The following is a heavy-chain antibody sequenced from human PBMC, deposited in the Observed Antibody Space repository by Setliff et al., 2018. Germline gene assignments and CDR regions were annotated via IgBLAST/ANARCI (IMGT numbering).Heavy chain of an antibody. Sequence: LSLTCTVSSGSIINYYWSWIRQPPGRPLEWIGYIKYDGTTDYNPSLDSQVTMSVDTSKNQFSLKLKSVTAADTAMYYCARGCAAGACYSDYYYYMDVWGKGTTVTVSS. V-gene: IGHV4-59*01. CDR3: ARGCAAGACYSDYYYYMDV. CDR1: SGSIINYY. D-gene: IGHD2-15*01. CDR2: IKYDGTT. J-gene: IGHJ6*03.